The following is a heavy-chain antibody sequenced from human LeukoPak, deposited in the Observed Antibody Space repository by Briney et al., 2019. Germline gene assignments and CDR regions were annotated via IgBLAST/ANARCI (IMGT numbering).Heavy chain of an antibody. J-gene: IGHJ3*02. Sequence: PGGSLRLSCAASGFTFSSYSMNWVRQALGRGLEWVSSISSSSNYIYYADSVKGRFTISRDNAKNSLCLQMNNLRAEDTAVYYCARLYEVTGILYYTTAGTFDIWGQGTMVTVSS. CDR1: GFTFSSYS. CDR2: ISSSSNYI. D-gene: IGHD2-8*01. V-gene: IGHV3-21*01. CDR3: ARLYEVTGILYYTTAGTFDI.